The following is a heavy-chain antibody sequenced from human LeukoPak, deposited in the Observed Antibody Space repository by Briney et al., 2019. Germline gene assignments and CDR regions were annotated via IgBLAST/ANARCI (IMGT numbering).Heavy chain of an antibody. V-gene: IGHV4-59*12. J-gene: IGHJ4*02. CDR1: GDSFNEYY. CDR2: IYYSGNS. CDR3: AREEGLQSHFEF. Sequence: SETLSLTCTVSGDSFNEYYWNWIRQPPGKGLEWIGYIYYSGNSNYSPSLKSRVSMSVDTSKNQISLRLTSVTAADTAMYYCAREEGLQSHFEFWGQGALVTVSS. D-gene: IGHD4-11*01.